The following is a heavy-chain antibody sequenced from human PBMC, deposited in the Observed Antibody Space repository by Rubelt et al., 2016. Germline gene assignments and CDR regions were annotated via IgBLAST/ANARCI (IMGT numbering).Heavy chain of an antibody. Sequence: QVQLQESSPGLVKASETLSLTCTVSGYSITSGYHWGWIRQPPGKGLEWIGSVYHSGNTYYNPSLKSRVTISVDTSRNQFSLKGSFVTAAEPAVDYWAKRRDGQADRGYWGQGTLVTVSS. V-gene: IGHV4-38-2*02. D-gene: IGHD1-1*01. CDR1: GYSITSGYH. J-gene: IGHJ4*02. CDR3: AKRRDGQADRGY. CDR2: VYHSGNT.